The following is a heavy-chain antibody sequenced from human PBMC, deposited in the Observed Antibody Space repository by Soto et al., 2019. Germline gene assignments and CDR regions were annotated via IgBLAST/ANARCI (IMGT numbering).Heavy chain of an antibody. CDR3: ARRYYDFWSGYYRLDWFDP. D-gene: IGHD3-3*01. V-gene: IGHV1-3*01. Sequence: ASVKVSCKAPGYTFTSYAMHWVRQAPGQRLEWMGWINAGNGNTKYSQKFQGRVTITRDTSASTAYMELSSLRSEDTAVYYCARRYYDFWSGYYRLDWFDPWGQGTLVTVSS. CDR2: INAGNGNT. CDR1: GYTFTSYA. J-gene: IGHJ5*02.